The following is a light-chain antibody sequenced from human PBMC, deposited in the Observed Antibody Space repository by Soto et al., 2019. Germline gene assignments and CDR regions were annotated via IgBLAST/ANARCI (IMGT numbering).Light chain of an antibody. CDR1: SSDVGTYNR. Sequence: QSVLTQPPSVSGSPGQSVTISCTGTSSDVGTYNRVSWYHQPPGTAPKLMIYDVSNRPSGVPDRFSGSKSGNTASLTISGLQAEGEADYYCSSYTSSNTVVFGGGTKLTVL. CDR3: SSYTSSNTVV. V-gene: IGLV2-18*02. CDR2: DVS. J-gene: IGLJ2*01.